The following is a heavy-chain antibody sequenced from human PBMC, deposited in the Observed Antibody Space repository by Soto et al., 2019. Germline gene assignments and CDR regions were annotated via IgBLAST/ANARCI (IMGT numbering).Heavy chain of an antibody. Sequence: QLVESGGGLMQPGESLKLSCAVSGLSVSTIFMNWVRQSPGKGLEWVAVIYSDGKTFYADSVKGRFTISKDNSKNTLSLQMNSLRAEDTAVYYCTRDAPGERPYYFYYYGMDVWGQXXTV. CDR1: GLSVSTIF. CDR2: IYSDGKT. CDR3: TRDAPGERPYYFYYYGMDV. J-gene: IGHJ6*02. V-gene: IGHV3-53*01.